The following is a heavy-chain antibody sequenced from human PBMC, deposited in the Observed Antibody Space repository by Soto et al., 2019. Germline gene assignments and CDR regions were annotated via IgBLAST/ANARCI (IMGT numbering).Heavy chain of an antibody. D-gene: IGHD3-16*02. CDR1: GFTFSSYG. J-gene: IGHJ6*02. V-gene: IGHV3-33*01. CDR3: ARDIVPVEQEGYYYYYGMDV. CDR2: IWYDGSNK. Sequence: QVQLVESGGGVVQPGRSLRLSCAASGFTFSSYGMHWVRQAPGKGLEWVAVIWYDGSNKYYADSVKGRFTISRDNSKNTLYLQMNSLRAEDTAVYYCARDIVPVEQEGYYYYYGMDVWGQGTTVTVSS.